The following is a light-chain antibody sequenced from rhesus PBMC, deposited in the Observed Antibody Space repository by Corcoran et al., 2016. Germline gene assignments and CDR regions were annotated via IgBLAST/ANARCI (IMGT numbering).Light chain of an antibody. V-gene: IGKV4-1*01. CDR2: WAP. CDR1: QSLLYSSDNRNY. J-gene: IGKJ4*01. CDR3: QQYYTSPLT. Sequence: DIVMTQSPDSLAVSLGEKVTINCKSSQSLLYSSDNRNYLAWYQQKAGQAPNLLIYWAPTRESGDPNRFSGGGSGTAFTLTISCLQAEDVAVYYCQQYYTSPLTFGGGTKVEIK.